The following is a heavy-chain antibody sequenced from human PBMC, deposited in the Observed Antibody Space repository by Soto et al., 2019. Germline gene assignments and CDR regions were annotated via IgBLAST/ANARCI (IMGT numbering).Heavy chain of an antibody. CDR3: AKVKSYDFWSGYYPV. CDR2: ISGSGGST. Sequence: GGSLRLSCAASGFTFSSYAMSWVRQAPGKGLEWVSAISGSGGSTYYADSVKGRFTISRDNSKNTLYLQMNNLRAEVTAVYYCAKVKSYDFWSGYYPVWGQGTLVTVSS. J-gene: IGHJ4*02. CDR1: GFTFSSYA. D-gene: IGHD3-3*01. V-gene: IGHV3-23*01.